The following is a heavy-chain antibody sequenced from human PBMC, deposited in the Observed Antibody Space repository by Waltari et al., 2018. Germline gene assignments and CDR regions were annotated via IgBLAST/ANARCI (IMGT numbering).Heavy chain of an antibody. CDR1: GGSLSSSSYS. V-gene: IGHV4-39*07. Sequence: QLQLQESGPGLVKPSETLSLTCTVSGGSLSSSSYSWGWLRQPPRKGLEWIGSIYYSGSTYYNPSLKSRVTISVDTSKNQFSLKLSSVTAADTAVYYCARAALVGIVGATRWFDPWGQGTLVTVSS. D-gene: IGHD1-26*01. J-gene: IGHJ5*02. CDR3: ARAALVGIVGATRWFDP. CDR2: IYYSGST.